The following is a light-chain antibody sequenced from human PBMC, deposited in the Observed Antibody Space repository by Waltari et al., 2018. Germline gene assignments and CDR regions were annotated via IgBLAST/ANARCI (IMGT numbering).Light chain of an antibody. CDR1: QSVGRA. J-gene: IGKJ1*01. CDR3: QHYVRLPVT. CDR2: GAS. Sequence: EIVLTQSPGTLSLSPGERATLSCWASQSVGRALAWYQQKRGQAPRLLIYGASTRASGIPDRFGGSGSGTDFSLTINRLEPEDFAVYYCQHYVRLPVTFGQGTKVEIK. V-gene: IGKV3-20*01.